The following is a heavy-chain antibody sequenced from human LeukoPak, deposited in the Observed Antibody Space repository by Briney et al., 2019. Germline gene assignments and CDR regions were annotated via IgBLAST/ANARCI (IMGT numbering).Heavy chain of an antibody. Sequence: GGSLRLSCAASGFTFSSYWMHWVRQAPGKGLVWVSRINTDGSSTSYADSVKGRFTISRDNAKNTLYLQMNSLRDEDTAVYYCARGVAAAGTTLDYWGQGTLVTVSS. CDR2: INTDGSST. D-gene: IGHD6-13*01. CDR1: GFTFSSYW. V-gene: IGHV3-74*01. J-gene: IGHJ4*02. CDR3: ARGVAAAGTTLDY.